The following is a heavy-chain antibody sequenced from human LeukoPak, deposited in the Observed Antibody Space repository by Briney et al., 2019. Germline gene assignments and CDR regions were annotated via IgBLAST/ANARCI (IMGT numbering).Heavy chain of an antibody. CDR3: AKRYCTSDVCVCYYHYGMDV. Sequence: GGSLRLSCAASGFTFSNYAMSWVRQAPGKGLEWVSAISGSGGSTYYADSVKGRFTISRDNSKNTLYLQMNSLRAEDTAVYYCAKRYCTSDVCVCYYHYGMDVWGQGTTVTVSS. J-gene: IGHJ6*02. D-gene: IGHD2-8*01. CDR1: GFTFSNYA. V-gene: IGHV3-23*01. CDR2: ISGSGGST.